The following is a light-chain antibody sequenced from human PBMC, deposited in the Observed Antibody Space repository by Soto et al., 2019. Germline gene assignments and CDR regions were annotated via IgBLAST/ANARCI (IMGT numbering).Light chain of an antibody. CDR3: QQYSSSPLT. CDR2: GAS. J-gene: IGKJ3*01. V-gene: IGKV3-20*01. Sequence: EIVLTQSPGTLSLSPGQRATLSCRASQSVSSSSLAWYQQRPGQAPRLLIYGASNRATGIPDRFSGSGSGTDFTLTISRLEPEDFAVYYCQQYSSSPLTFGPGTKVDIK. CDR1: QSVSSSS.